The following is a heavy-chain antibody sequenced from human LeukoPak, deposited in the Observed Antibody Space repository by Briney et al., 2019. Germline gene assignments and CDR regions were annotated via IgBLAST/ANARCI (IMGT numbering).Heavy chain of an antibody. J-gene: IGHJ4*02. D-gene: IGHD6-13*01. V-gene: IGHV4-59*01. CDR3: ARGVYIAAAQYAY. Sequence: PSETLSLTCTVSGGSISSYYWSWIRQPPGKGLEWIGYIYYSGTTNYNPSLKSRVTISVDTSKNQFSLKLSSVTAADTAVYYSARGVYIAAAQYAYWGQGTLVTVSS. CDR1: GGSISSYY. CDR2: IYYSGTT.